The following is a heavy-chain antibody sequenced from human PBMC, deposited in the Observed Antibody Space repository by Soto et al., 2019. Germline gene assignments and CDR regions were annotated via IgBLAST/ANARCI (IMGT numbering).Heavy chain of an antibody. D-gene: IGHD3-22*01. CDR1: GFTFSSYA. Sequence: GGSLRLSCAASGFTFSSYAMSWVRQAPGKGLEWVSAISGSGGSTYYADSVKGRFTISRDNSKNTLYLQMNSLRAEDTAVYYCAKGRSTMIVVVTNDYFDYWGQGTLVTVSS. CDR2: ISGSGGST. CDR3: AKGRSTMIVVVTNDYFDY. V-gene: IGHV3-23*01. J-gene: IGHJ4*02.